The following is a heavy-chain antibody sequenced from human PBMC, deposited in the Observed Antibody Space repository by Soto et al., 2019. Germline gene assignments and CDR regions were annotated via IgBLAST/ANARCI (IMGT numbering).Heavy chain of an antibody. V-gene: IGHV3-23*01. D-gene: IGHD3-3*01. CDR2: ISGSGGST. J-gene: IGHJ4*02. Sequence: EVQLLESGGGLVQPGGSLRLSCAASGFTFSSYAMSWVRQAPGKGLEWVSAISGSGGSTYYADSVKGRFTISRDNSKNTLYLQMNSLRVEDTAVYYCAKDRHVRFLEWLLPPSIDYWGQGTLVTVSS. CDR1: GFTFSSYA. CDR3: AKDRHVRFLEWLLPPSIDY.